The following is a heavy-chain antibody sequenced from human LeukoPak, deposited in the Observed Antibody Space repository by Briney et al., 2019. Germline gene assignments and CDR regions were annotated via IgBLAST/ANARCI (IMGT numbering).Heavy chain of an antibody. D-gene: IGHD3-10*01. CDR3: ARSPSMVRGVICWFDP. Sequence: SETLSLTCTVSGDSISIYHWSWIRQPPGKGLEWGGYIYYSGSNNYNPSLKSRVTISLATSKNQFSLKLSSVTAADTAVYYCARSPSMVRGVICWFDPWGQGTLVTVSS. CDR2: IYYSGSN. V-gene: IGHV4-59*01. J-gene: IGHJ5*02. CDR1: GDSISIYH.